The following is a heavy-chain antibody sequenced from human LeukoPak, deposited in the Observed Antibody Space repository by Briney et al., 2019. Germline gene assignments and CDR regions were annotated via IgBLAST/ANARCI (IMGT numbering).Heavy chain of an antibody. D-gene: IGHD3-22*01. CDR3: ARDGHRRYYYESSDYRFDY. CDR2: ISAYNGNT. J-gene: IGHJ4*02. CDR1: GYTFTSYG. V-gene: IGHV1-18*01. Sequence: ASVKVSCKASGYTFTSYGISWVRQAPGQGLEWTGWISAYNGNTNYVQKLQGRVTMTIDTSTSTVYMELRSLRSDDTAVYYCARDGHRRYYYESSDYRFDYWGQGTLVTVSS.